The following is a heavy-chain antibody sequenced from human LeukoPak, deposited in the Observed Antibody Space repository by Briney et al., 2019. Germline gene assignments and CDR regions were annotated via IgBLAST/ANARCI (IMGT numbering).Heavy chain of an antibody. V-gene: IGHV3-23*01. CDR3: AKVSQYSSGWYAILDAFDT. J-gene: IGHJ3*02. D-gene: IGHD6-19*01. CDR2: ISGSGGST. Sequence: GGSLRLSCAASGFTFSSYAMSWVRQAPGKGLEWVSAISGSGGSTYYADSVKGRFTISRDNSKNTLYLQMNSLRAEDTAVYYCAKVSQYSSGWYAILDAFDTWGQGTMVTVSS. CDR1: GFTFSSYA.